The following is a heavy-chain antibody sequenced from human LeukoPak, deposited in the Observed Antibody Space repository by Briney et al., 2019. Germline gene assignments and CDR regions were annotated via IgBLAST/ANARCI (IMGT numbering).Heavy chain of an antibody. Sequence: GGSLRLSCAASGYTFSTSWMHWVPQAPGKGLVWVSYISRDETATNCADSVRGRFNISRDNAKNTVYLQMNSLRAEDRAVFYCATDSSSAMGLWGQGTTVTVSS. D-gene: IGHD6-6*01. CDR3: ATDSSSAMGL. CDR2: ISRDETAT. J-gene: IGHJ6*02. CDR1: GYTFSTSW. V-gene: IGHV3-74*01.